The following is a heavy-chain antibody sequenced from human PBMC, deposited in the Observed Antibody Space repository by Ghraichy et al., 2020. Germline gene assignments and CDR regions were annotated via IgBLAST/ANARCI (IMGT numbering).Heavy chain of an antibody. Sequence: GGSLRLSCAASGFTFSSYSMNWVRQAPGKGLEWVSYISSSSSTIYYADSVKGRFTISRDNAKNSLYLQMNSLRAEDTAVYYCARDFYYDSSGSHDYWGQGTLVTVSS. V-gene: IGHV3-48*04. CDR1: GFTFSSYS. J-gene: IGHJ4*02. CDR3: ARDFYYDSSGSHDY. D-gene: IGHD3-22*01. CDR2: ISSSSSTI.